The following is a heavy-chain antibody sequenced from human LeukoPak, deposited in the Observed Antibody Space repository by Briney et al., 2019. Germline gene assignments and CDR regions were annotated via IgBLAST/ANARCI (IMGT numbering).Heavy chain of an antibody. D-gene: IGHD7-27*01. CDR2: IYPGDSDT. J-gene: IGHJ5*02. CDR3: ARSRLAGDGGNWFDP. Sequence: GESLKISCKGSGYSFTTYWIGWVRQMPGKGLEWMGIIYPGDSDTRYSPSFQGQVTISADKSISTAYLQWSSLKASDTAMYYCARSRLAGDGGNWFDPWGQGTLVTVSS. V-gene: IGHV5-51*01. CDR1: GYSFTTYW.